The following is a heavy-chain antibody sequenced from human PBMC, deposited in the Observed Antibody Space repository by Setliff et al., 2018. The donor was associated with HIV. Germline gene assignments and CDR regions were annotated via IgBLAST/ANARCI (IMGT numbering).Heavy chain of an antibody. V-gene: IGHV3-48*03. Sequence: GGSLRLSCAASGFTFSSYEMNWVRQAPGKGLELVSYISHTGSTVYYADSVKGRFTNSRDNAKNSLYLQMNSLRAEDTAVYYCARGGGYDYGRYYFYGMDVWGRGTTVTVSS. CDR1: GFTFSSYE. CDR2: ISHTGSTV. J-gene: IGHJ6*02. CDR3: ARGGGYDYGRYYFYGMDV. D-gene: IGHD5-12*01.